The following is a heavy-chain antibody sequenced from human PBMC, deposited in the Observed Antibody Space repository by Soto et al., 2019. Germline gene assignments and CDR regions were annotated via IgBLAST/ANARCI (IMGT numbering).Heavy chain of an antibody. Sequence: SETLSLTCAVYGGSFSGYYWSWIRQPPGKGLEWIGEINYSGSTNYNPSLKSRLAMSLDTSKNQFSLKLTSVAAADTAVYYCARGDSRYSGLWGQGILVTVSS. CDR1: GGSFSGYY. D-gene: IGHD5-12*01. CDR2: INYSGST. CDR3: ARGDSRYSGL. J-gene: IGHJ4*02. V-gene: IGHV4-34*01.